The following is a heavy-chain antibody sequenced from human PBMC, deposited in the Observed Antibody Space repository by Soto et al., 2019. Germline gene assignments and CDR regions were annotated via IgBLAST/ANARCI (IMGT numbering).Heavy chain of an antibody. CDR2: ISYDGSNK. Sequence: QVQLVESGGAVVQPGKSLRLSCAASGFTFNTYGMYWVRQAPGKGLEWLAAISYDGSNKYHADSVKGRFTISRDNSKNTLYLQKNSLRVEDTAVYYCAKDIVGYTYGACDYWGQGALVTVSS. CDR3: AKDIVGYTYGACDY. V-gene: IGHV3-30*18. CDR1: GFTFNTYG. D-gene: IGHD5-18*01. J-gene: IGHJ4*02.